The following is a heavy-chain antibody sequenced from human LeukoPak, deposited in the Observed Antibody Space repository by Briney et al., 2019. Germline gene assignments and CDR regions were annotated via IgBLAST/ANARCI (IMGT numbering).Heavy chain of an antibody. Sequence: SETLSLTCTVSGGSISSYYWSWIRQPPGKGLEWIGYIYYSGSTNYNPSLKSRVTISVDTSKNQFSLKLSSVTAADTAVYYCARRGYGSGSFNRYYFDYCGQGTLVTVSS. J-gene: IGHJ4*02. CDR1: GGSISSYY. CDR3: ARRGYGSGSFNRYYFDY. V-gene: IGHV4-59*08. CDR2: IYYSGST. D-gene: IGHD3-10*01.